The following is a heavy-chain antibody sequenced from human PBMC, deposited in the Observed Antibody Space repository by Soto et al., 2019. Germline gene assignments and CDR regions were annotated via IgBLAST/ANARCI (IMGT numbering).Heavy chain of an antibody. D-gene: IGHD5-18*01. V-gene: IGHV3-30-3*01. J-gene: IGHJ3*02. CDR3: ARDSGVANSYAFDI. CDR1: GFTFSSYA. CDR2: ISYDGSNK. Sequence: GESLRLSCAASGFTFSSYAMHWVRQAPGKGLEWVAVISYDGSNKYYADSVKGRFTISRDNSKNTLYLQMNSLRAEDTAVYYCARDSGVANSYAFDIWGQGTMVTVSS.